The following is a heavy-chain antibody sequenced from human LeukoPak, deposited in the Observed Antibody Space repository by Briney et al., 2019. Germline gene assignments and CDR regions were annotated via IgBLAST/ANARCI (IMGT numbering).Heavy chain of an antibody. CDR2: IYYSGST. CDR1: GGSISSYY. D-gene: IGHD3-10*01. Sequence: SETLSLTCTVSGGSISSYYWSWIRQPPGKGLEWIGYIYYSGSTNYNPSLKSRVTISVDTSKNQFSLKLSSVTAADTAVYYCARGSLWFGELHYYYYYMDVWGKGTTVTVSS. V-gene: IGHV4-59*01. J-gene: IGHJ6*03. CDR3: ARGSLWFGELHYYYYYMDV.